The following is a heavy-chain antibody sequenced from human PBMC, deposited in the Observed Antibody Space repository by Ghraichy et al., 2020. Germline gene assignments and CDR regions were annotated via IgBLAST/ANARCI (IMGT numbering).Heavy chain of an antibody. Sequence: GSLRLSCAVYGGSFSGYYWSWIRQPPGKGLEWIGEINHSGSTNYNPSLKSRVTISVDTSKNQFSLKLSSVTAADTAVYYCARGRRYYYGSGSYYDYYYYYGMDFWGQGTTVTVSS. CDR3: ARGRRYYYGSGSYYDYYYYYGMDF. D-gene: IGHD3-10*01. V-gene: IGHV4-34*01. J-gene: IGHJ6*02. CDR2: INHSGST. CDR1: GGSFSGYY.